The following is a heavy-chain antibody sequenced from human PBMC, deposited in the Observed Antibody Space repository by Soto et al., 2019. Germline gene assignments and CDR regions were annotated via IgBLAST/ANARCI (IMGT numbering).Heavy chain of an antibody. Sequence: GGSLRLSCAASGFTFSDYYMSWIRQAPGKGLEWVSYISGSGGSTYHADSVKGRFTVSRDNSKNTLYLQMNSLRTEDTAVYYCAKQTPNAGSTVWGQGTTVTVSS. CDR3: AKQTPNAGSTV. D-gene: IGHD2-2*01. CDR2: ISGSGGST. J-gene: IGHJ6*02. CDR1: GFTFSDYY. V-gene: IGHV3-23*01.